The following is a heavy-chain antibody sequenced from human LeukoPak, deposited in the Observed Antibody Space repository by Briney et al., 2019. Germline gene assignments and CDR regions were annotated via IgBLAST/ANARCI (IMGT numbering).Heavy chain of an antibody. J-gene: IGHJ4*02. CDR2: IYPGDSHT. CDR3: TRSPDIDILTGYSRYYFDY. D-gene: IGHD3-9*01. V-gene: IGHV5-51*01. Sequence: GESLKISCKGSGYLFTNYWIGWMRQMPGKGLEWMGIIYPGDSHTRYSPSFQGQGTISADKSISTAYLQWNSLKASDTAIYYCTRSPDIDILTGYSRYYFDYWGQGTLVTVSS. CDR1: GYLFTNYW.